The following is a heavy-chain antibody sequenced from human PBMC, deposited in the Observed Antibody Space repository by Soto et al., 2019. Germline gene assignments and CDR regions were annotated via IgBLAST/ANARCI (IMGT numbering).Heavy chain of an antibody. Sequence: SETLYLSCTVSGGSISSYYVSWIRQPPGKGLEWIGYIYYSGSTNYNPSLKSRVTISVDTSKNQFSLKLSSVTAADTAVYYCARASSPTGSGYYSTPFDYWGQGTLVTVYS. CDR3: ARASSPTGSGYYSTPFDY. D-gene: IGHD3-22*01. CDR2: IYYSGST. CDR1: GGSISSYY. V-gene: IGHV4-59*01. J-gene: IGHJ4*02.